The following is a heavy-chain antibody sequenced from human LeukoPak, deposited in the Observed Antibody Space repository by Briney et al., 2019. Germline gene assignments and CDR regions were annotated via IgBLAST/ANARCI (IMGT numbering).Heavy chain of an antibody. CDR2: INPTGGST. V-gene: IGHV1-46*01. Sequence: ASVKVSCKASGYTFTDYYMHWVRQAPGQGLEWMGIINPTGGSTSYAQKFQGRVTMTRDTSTSTVYMELSSLRSEDTAVYYCAGATVVMYYFRYWGQGTLVTVSS. D-gene: IGHD4-23*01. CDR1: GYTFTDYY. J-gene: IGHJ4*02. CDR3: AGATVVMYYFRY.